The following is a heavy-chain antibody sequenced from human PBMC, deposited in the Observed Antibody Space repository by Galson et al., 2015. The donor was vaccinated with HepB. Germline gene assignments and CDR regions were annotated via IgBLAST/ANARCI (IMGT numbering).Heavy chain of an antibody. D-gene: IGHD6-19*01. CDR1: GGSISSYY. CDR2: IYYSGST. CDR3: ARHQPSIAVAGGFDY. V-gene: IGHV4-59*08. Sequence: ETLSLTCTVSGGSISSYYWSWIRQPPGKGLEWIGYIYYSGSTNYNPSLKSRVTISVDTSKNQFSLKLSSVTAADTAVYYCARHQPSIAVAGGFDYWGQGTLVTVSS. J-gene: IGHJ4*02.